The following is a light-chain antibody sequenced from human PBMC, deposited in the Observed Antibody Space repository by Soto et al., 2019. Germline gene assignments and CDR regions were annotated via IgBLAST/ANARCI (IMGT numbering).Light chain of an antibody. CDR2: GAS. CDR1: QSVTSR. CDR3: QQYNSYPLT. Sequence: EIQMTQSPSTLSPSVGDRVAITCRASQSVTSRLAWYQQKPGKAPKLLIYGASNMESGVPSRFSGSESGTEFTLTISSLQPEDFATYYCQQYNSYPLTFGGGTTVEIK. J-gene: IGKJ4*01. V-gene: IGKV1-5*01.